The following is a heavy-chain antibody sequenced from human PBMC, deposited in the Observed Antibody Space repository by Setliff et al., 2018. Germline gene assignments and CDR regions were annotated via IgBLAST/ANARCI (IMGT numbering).Heavy chain of an antibody. CDR2: VYYSGTA. CDR3: ARGMRDGYRSFHY. J-gene: IGHJ4*02. V-gene: IGHV4-59*01. D-gene: IGHD5-12*01. Sequence: PSETLSLTCTVSDGSLSTYYWSWIRQPPGKGLEFIGYVYYSGTANYSPSLRSRLTISVDTSKNQFSLKLRSVTAADTAVYYCARGMRDGYRSFHYWGQGTLVTVSS. CDR1: DGSLSTYY.